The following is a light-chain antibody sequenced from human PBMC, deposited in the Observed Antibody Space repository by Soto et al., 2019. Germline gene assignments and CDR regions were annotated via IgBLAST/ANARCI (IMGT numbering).Light chain of an antibody. Sequence: DIQMTQSPSSLSASVGDRVTITCRASQNINFYLNWFQQKPGKAPKVLIYAASSLQVGVPSRFSGSGSGTDFTLTISSLQPEDFATYFCQQSYNTPTFGGGTKVDIK. CDR3: QQSYNTPT. CDR2: AAS. CDR1: QNINFY. J-gene: IGKJ4*01. V-gene: IGKV1-39*01.